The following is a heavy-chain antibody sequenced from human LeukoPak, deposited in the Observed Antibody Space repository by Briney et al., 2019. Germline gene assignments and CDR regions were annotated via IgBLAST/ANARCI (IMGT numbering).Heavy chain of an antibody. CDR1: GGSISPYY. CDR2: IYSSGST. CDR3: ARRRAQSSGPSFYYFYMDV. D-gene: IGHD1-26*01. J-gene: IGHJ6*03. V-gene: IGHV4-4*07. Sequence: PSETLSLTCVVSGGSISPYYWSWIRQPAGKGLEWIGRIYSSGSTNYNPSLESRVTISLDTSKNQLSLNLRFVTAADTALYFCARRRAQSSGPSFYYFYMDVWGKGTTVTVSS.